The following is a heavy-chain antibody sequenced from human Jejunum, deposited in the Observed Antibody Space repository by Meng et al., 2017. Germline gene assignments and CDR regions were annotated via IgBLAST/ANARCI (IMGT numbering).Heavy chain of an antibody. CDR2: ISGSGGSA. V-gene: IGHV3-23*01. Sequence: GESLKISCAASGFTFSSYAMSWVRQSPGKGLEWVSVISGSGGSAYYTDSVKGRFTISRDNSKNTLYLQMNSPRAEDTAVYYCAKDRVTTGTGPRFDPWGQGTLVTVSS. CDR3: AKDRVTTGTGPRFDP. D-gene: IGHD1-1*01. J-gene: IGHJ5*02. CDR1: GFTFSSYA.